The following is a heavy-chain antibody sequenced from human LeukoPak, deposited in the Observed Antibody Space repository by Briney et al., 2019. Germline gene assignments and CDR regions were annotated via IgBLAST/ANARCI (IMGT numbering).Heavy chain of an antibody. J-gene: IGHJ4*02. CDR1: GYSFDEYA. CDR3: AKDRYCTSSSCSIDY. D-gene: IGHD2-2*01. Sequence: PGGSLRLSCAGSGYSFDEYAMHWVRQAPGKGLEWVSGINWKSDKIGYADSVKGRFTISRDNSKNSLYLQMNSLRVEDTALYYCAKDRYCTSSSCSIDYRGQGTMVTVSS. V-gene: IGHV3-9*01. CDR2: INWKSDKI.